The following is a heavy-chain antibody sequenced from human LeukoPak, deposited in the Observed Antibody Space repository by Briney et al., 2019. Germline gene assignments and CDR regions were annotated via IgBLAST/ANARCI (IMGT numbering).Heavy chain of an antibody. D-gene: IGHD3-22*01. CDR1: GGTFSSYA. CDR3: ARDTKATYYESSGYGPGAFDI. V-gene: IGHV1-69*13. J-gene: IGHJ3*02. CDR2: IIPIFGTA. Sequence: GASVKVSCKASGGTFSSYAISWVRQAPGQGLEWMGGIIPIFGTANYAQKFQGRVTITADESTSTAYMELSSLRSEDTAVYYCARDTKATYYESSGYGPGAFDIWGQGTMVTVSS.